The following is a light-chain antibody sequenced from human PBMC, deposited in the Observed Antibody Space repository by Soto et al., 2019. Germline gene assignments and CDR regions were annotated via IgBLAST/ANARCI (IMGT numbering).Light chain of an antibody. CDR2: EVS. CDR1: SSDVGTYNY. V-gene: IGLV2-14*01. J-gene: IGLJ1*01. CDR3: TLYTWDTALV. Sequence: QSVLTQPASVSGSPGQSITISCTGTSSDVGTYNYVSWYQHHPDKAPKLIIYEVSNRPSGVSNRFSGSKSGSTASLTISGLQAQDEADYHCTLYTWDTALVFGTGTKVTVL.